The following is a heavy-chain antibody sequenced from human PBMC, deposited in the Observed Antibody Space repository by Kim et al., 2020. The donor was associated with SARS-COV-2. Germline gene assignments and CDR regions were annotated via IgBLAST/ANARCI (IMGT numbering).Heavy chain of an antibody. J-gene: IGHJ6*02. V-gene: IGHV3-30*18. D-gene: IGHD3-10*01. Sequence: GGSLRLSCAASGFTFSSYGMHWVRQAPGKGLEWVAVISYDGSNKYYADSVKGRFTISRDNSKNTLYLQMNSLRAEDTAVYYCAKDRIHHYGSGSYYSYYYGMDVWGQGTTVTVSS. CDR1: GFTFSSYG. CDR3: AKDRIHHYGSGSYYSYYYGMDV. CDR2: ISYDGSNK.